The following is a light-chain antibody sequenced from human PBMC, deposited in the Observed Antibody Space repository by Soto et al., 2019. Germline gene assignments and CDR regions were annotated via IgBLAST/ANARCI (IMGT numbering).Light chain of an antibody. CDR1: PSISSW. Sequence: DIQMTQSPSTLSASVGDRVTITCRASPSISSWLAWYQQKPGKAPKLLIYEASSLESGVPSRFSGSGSGTEFTLTISSLQPDDFATYYCQQYNHYVWTFGQGTKVEIK. J-gene: IGKJ1*01. CDR2: EAS. CDR3: QQYNHYVWT. V-gene: IGKV1-5*01.